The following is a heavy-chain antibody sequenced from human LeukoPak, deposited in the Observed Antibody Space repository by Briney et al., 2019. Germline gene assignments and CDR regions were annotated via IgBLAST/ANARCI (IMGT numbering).Heavy chain of an antibody. D-gene: IGHD6-19*01. J-gene: IGHJ4*02. CDR1: GFTFHDYA. Sequence: GGSLRLSCTASGFTFHDYAMHWVRQAPGKGLEWVSLITWDGVSTFYADSVKGRFTISRDNSKNSLYLQMNTLKTDDTALYYCAKDIGPASPSEAWLVIDHWGQGTLVTVSS. V-gene: IGHV3-43D*03. CDR2: ITWDGVST. CDR3: AKDIGPASPSEAWLVIDH.